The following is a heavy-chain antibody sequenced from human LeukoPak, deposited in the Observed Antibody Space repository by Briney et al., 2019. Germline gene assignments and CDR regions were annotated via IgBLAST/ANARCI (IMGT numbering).Heavy chain of an antibody. CDR1: GGSISSYY. CDR3: ARPGIAAAGTLAFDI. Sequence: PSETLSLTCTVSGGSISSYYWSWIRQPPGEGLEWIGYIYYSGSTNYNPSLKSRVTISVDTSKNQFSLKLSSVTAADTAVYYCARPGIAAAGTLAFDIWGQGTMVTVSS. CDR2: IYYSGST. V-gene: IGHV4-59*08. J-gene: IGHJ3*02. D-gene: IGHD6-13*01.